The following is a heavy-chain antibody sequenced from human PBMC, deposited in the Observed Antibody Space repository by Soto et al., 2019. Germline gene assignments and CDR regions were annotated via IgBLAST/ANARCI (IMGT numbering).Heavy chain of an antibody. CDR3: AKPTAAGTWYYFDY. CDR1: GFTFSSYA. CDR2: ISGSGGST. D-gene: IGHD6-13*01. J-gene: IGHJ4*02. Sequence: GGSLRLSCAASGFTFSSYAMSWVRQAPGKGLEWVSAISGSGGSTYYADSVKGRFTISRDNSKNTLYLQMNSLRAKDTDVYYCAKPTAAGTWYYFDYWGQGTLVTVSS. V-gene: IGHV3-23*01.